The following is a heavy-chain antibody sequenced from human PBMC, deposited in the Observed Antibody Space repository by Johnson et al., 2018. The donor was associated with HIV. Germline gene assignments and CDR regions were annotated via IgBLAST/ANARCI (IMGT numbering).Heavy chain of an antibody. V-gene: IGHV3-30*03. CDR3: ARDKRDYDFWGGDAFDI. J-gene: IGHJ3*02. D-gene: IGHD3-3*01. CDR2: ISYDGSNK. Sequence: QVQLVESGGGVVQPGRSLRLSCAASGFTFSSYGMHWVRQAPGKGLEWVAVISYDGSNKYYPDSVKGRFPISRDNSKNTLYLQMNSLRAEETAVYYCARDKRDYDFWGGDAFDIWGQGTMVTVS. CDR1: GFTFSSYG.